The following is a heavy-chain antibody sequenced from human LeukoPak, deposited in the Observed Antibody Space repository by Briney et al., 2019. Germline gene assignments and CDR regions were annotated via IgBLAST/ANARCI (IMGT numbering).Heavy chain of an antibody. Sequence: GGSLRLSCAASGFTFSSYDMHWVRQSPGKGLEGVAVIWYDGSNKYYADSVKGRFTISRDNSKNTLYLQMNSLRAEDTAVYYCARDPDCSSTSCYRYYYYGMDVWGQGTTVTVSS. CDR2: IWYDGSNK. J-gene: IGHJ6*02. CDR3: ARDPDCSSTSCYRYYYYGMDV. CDR1: GFTFSSYD. V-gene: IGHV3-33*01. D-gene: IGHD2-2*02.